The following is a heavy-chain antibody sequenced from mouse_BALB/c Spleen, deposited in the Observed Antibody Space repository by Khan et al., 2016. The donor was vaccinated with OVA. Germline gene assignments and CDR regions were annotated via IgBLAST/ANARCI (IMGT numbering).Heavy chain of an antibody. D-gene: IGHD2-14*01. Sequence: VELVESGPGLVAPSQSLSITCTVSGFSLSRYNIHWVRQPPGKGLEWLGMIWGGGGTDYNSTLKIRLSISKDNSKSQVFLKMNSLQTDDTAMYYCARAYCRYDGYYAMDYWGQGTSVTVSS. CDR3: ARAYCRYDGYYAMDY. J-gene: IGHJ4*01. CDR2: IWGGGGT. V-gene: IGHV2-6-4*01. CDR1: GFSLSRYN.